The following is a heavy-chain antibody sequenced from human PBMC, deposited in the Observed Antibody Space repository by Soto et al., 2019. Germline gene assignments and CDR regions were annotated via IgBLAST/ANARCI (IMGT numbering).Heavy chain of an antibody. J-gene: IGHJ6*03. D-gene: IGHD1-7*01. CDR3: AGTTSHQWYYMDV. Sequence: PSQTLSLTCAISGDSVSSNSAAWNWIRLSPSRGLEWLARTYYRSMWYNDYAVSVRSRITVNPDTSKNQFSLQLTSVTPEDTAVYYCAGTTSHQWYYMDVWGKGTTVTVSS. CDR2: TYYRSMWYN. V-gene: IGHV6-1*01. CDR1: GDSVSSNSAA.